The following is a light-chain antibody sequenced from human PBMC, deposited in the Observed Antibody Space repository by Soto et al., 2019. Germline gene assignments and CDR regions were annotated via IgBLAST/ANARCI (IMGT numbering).Light chain of an antibody. Sequence: EIVLTQSPATVSLSPGERASLXXRASQSVSGYLAWYQQKPGQATRLXXYDASNRATGIPARFSGSGSGTEFTLTISSLQSEDFAVYYCQQYNNWPPITFGQGTRLEI. J-gene: IGKJ5*01. CDR3: QQYNNWPPIT. V-gene: IGKV3-11*01. CDR2: DAS. CDR1: QSVSGY.